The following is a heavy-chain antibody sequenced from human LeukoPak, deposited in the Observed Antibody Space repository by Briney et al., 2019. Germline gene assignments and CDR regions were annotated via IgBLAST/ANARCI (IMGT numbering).Heavy chain of an antibody. J-gene: IGHJ3*02. CDR1: GYTFTGYY. D-gene: IGHD2-2*01. Sequence: GASVKVSCKASGYTFTGYYMHWVRQAPGQGLEWMGWINPNSGGTNYAQKFQGRVTMTRDTSISTAYMELSRLRSDDTAVYYCARDLVVVVPAAIVQDAFDIWGQGTMVTASS. CDR2: INPNSGGT. V-gene: IGHV1-2*02. CDR3: ARDLVVVVPAAIVQDAFDI.